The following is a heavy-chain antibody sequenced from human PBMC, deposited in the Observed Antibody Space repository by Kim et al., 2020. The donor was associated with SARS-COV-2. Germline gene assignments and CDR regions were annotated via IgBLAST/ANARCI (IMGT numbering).Heavy chain of an antibody. J-gene: IGHJ4*02. CDR1: GYTFTGYY. D-gene: IGHD2-15*01. CDR3: ARGVVVAATTSLYYFDY. Sequence: ASVKVSCKASGYTFTGYYMHWVRQAPGQGLEWMGWINPNSGGTNYAQKFQGRVTMTRDTSISTAYMELSRLRSDDTAVYYCARGVVVAATTSLYYFDYWGQGTLVTVSS. CDR2: INPNSGGT. V-gene: IGHV1-2*02.